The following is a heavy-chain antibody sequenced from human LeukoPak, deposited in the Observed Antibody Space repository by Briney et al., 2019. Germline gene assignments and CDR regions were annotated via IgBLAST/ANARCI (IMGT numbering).Heavy chain of an antibody. V-gene: IGHV3-7*01. CDR3: GGFGYEAAVDL. CDR2: IKPDESET. J-gene: IGHJ4*02. D-gene: IGHD6-13*01. Sequence: PGGSLRLSCAASGLTFNTYWMTWVRQAPGKGLEWVANIKPDESETYYVDTVKGRFTISRDSAKNLLYLQMNSLRGEDTAVYYCGGFGYEAAVDLWGQGTLVTVSS. CDR1: GLTFNTYW.